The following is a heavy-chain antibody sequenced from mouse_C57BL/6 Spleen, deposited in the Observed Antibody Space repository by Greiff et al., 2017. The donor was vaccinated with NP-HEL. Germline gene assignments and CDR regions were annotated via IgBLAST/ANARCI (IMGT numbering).Heavy chain of an antibody. CDR3: ARRYDGPYAMDY. V-gene: IGHV1-61*01. D-gene: IGHD2-3*01. CDR2: IYPSDSET. J-gene: IGHJ4*01. Sequence: VQLQQPGAELVRPGSSVKLSCKASGYTFTSYWMAWVKQRPGQGLEWIGNIYPSDSETHYNQKFKDKATLTVDKSSSTAYMQLSSLTSEDSAVYYCARRYDGPYAMDYWGQGTSVTVSS. CDR1: GYTFTSYW.